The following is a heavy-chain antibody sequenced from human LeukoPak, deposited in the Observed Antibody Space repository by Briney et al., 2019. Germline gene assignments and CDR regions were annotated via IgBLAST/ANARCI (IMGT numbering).Heavy chain of an antibody. V-gene: IGHV4-59*08. CDR1: GGSISSYY. J-gene: IGHJ4*02. Sequence: PSETLSLTCTVSGGSISSYYWSWIRQPPGKGLEWIGYIYYSGSTNYNPSLKSRVTMSVDTSKNQFSLKLSSVTAADTAVYYCARHDLRYCSGGSCYADYWGQGTLVTVSS. D-gene: IGHD2-15*01. CDR3: ARHDLRYCSGGSCYADY. CDR2: IYYSGST.